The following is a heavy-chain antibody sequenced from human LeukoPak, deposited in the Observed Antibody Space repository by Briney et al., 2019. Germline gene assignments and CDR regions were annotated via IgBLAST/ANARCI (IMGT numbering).Heavy chain of an antibody. J-gene: IGHJ4*02. CDR1: GGSLSRGGYS. CDR2: IYHSGST. Sequence: SETLSLTCAVSGGSLSRGGYSWRWIRQPPGKGLEWIGYIYHSGSTYYNPSLKSRVTISVDRSKNQFSLKLSSVTAADTAVYYCARGGAYGDYYIWGQGTLVTVSS. CDR3: ARGGAYGDYYI. D-gene: IGHD4-17*01. V-gene: IGHV4-30-2*01.